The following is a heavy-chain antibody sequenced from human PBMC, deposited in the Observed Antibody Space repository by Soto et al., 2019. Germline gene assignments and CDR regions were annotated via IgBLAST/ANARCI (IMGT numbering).Heavy chain of an antibody. V-gene: IGHV3-23*01. J-gene: IGHJ4*02. D-gene: IGHD1-26*01. CDR1: GFTFSSYA. CDR2: ISGSGGST. Sequence: EVQLLESGGGLVQPGGSLRLSCAASGFTFSSYAMSWVRQAPGKGLEWVSGISGSGGSTYYADSVTGRFTISRDNSKNTRSLQMNTLRAEDTALYYCATSVVGATLFSRRFYGVDYWGQGTLVTVSS. CDR3: ATSVVGATLFSRRFYGVDY.